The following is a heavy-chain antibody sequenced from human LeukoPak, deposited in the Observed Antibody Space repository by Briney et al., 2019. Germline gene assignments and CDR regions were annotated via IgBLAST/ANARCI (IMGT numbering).Heavy chain of an antibody. CDR2: MNPNSGNT. D-gene: IGHD3-22*01. V-gene: IGHV1-8*02. CDR3: ARVVYDSIGWFDP. Sequence: ASVKVSCKASGYTFTGYYMHWVRQATGQGLEWMGWMNPNSGNTGYAQKFQGRVTMTRNTSISTAYMELSSLRSEDTAVYYCARVVYDSIGWFDPWGQGTLVTVSS. CDR1: GYTFTGYY. J-gene: IGHJ5*02.